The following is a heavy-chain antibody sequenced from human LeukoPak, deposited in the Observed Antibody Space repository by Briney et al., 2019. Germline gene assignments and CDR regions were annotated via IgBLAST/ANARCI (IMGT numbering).Heavy chain of an antibody. D-gene: IGHD1-26*01. J-gene: IGHJ4*02. CDR1: GGSINNYY. CDR2: IYYSGST. V-gene: IGHV4-59*01. Sequence: SETLSLTCTVSGGSINNYYWSWIRQPPGKGLEWIGYIYYSGSTNYNPSLKSRVTISVDTSNNQFSLKLTSVTAADTAVYYCARNIVGPRQVDYWGQGILVTVSS. CDR3: ARNIVGPRQVDY.